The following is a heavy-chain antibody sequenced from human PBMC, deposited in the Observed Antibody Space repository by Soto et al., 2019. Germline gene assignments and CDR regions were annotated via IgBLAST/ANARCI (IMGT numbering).Heavy chain of an antibody. Sequence: QVQLVQSGAEVKKPGSSVKVSCEASGDTFSTYTISWVRQVPGQGLAWMGRIIPVLNKINYAQKFQGRVTFTANKSTYTVYMELSGLRSEDAAVYYRVRAYTGYEPSYDSWGQGTVVTVSS. CDR3: VRAYTGYEPSYDS. J-gene: IGHJ4*02. CDR1: GDTFSTYT. CDR2: IIPVLNKI. D-gene: IGHD5-12*01. V-gene: IGHV1-69*02.